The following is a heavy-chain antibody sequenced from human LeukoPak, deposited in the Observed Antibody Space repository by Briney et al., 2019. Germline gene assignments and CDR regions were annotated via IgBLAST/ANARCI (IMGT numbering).Heavy chain of an antibody. CDR1: GFSFSIYG. D-gene: IGHD3-10*01. V-gene: IGHV3-30*02. CDR3: AKDPVQFGELTYYFDS. CDR2: IGYDGTNQ. Sequence: GGSLRLSCAASGFSFSIYGMHWVRQAPGTGLEWVAFIGYDGTNQYYADSVEGRFTIYRDNFQDTVHLQMNTLTNEDTAVYYCAKDPVQFGELTYYFDSWGQGTLVTVSS. J-gene: IGHJ4*02.